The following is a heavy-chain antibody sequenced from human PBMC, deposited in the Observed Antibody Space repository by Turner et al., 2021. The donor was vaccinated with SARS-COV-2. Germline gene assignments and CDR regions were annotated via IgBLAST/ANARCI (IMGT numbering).Heavy chain of an antibody. CDR1: GFTFSIYA. V-gene: IGHV3-23*01. D-gene: IGHD3-3*01. CDR3: ARVDSPTKGFYFDY. Sequence: EVQLLESGGDLVQPGGSLRLSCVASGFTFSIYAMNWVRQAPGKGLEWVSTIVGSGYSTYYADSVKGRFTISRDNSKNTVFLQMNSLRAEDTAVYYCARVDSPTKGFYFDYWGQGTLVTVSS. CDR2: IVGSGYST. J-gene: IGHJ4*02.